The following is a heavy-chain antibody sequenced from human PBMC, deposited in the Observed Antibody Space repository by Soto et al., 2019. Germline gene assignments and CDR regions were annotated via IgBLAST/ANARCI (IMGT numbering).Heavy chain of an antibody. D-gene: IGHD5-18*01. J-gene: IGHJ4*02. CDR3: ARDTGYTFGSLNY. CDR1: GYTFTDYA. V-gene: IGHV1-3*01. CDR2: MNAGVGNT. Sequence: HVELVQSGADVKKPGASVTISCKASGYTFTDYALHWVRQAPGQRLEWMGWMNAGVGNTLYSQKFQGRITITRDTSTSTAYMELNSLKSEDTAIYYCARDTGYTFGSLNYWGPGTLVTVSS.